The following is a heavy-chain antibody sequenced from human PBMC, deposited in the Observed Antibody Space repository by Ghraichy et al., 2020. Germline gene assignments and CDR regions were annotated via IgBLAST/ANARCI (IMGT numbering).Heavy chain of an antibody. V-gene: IGHV4-59*11. D-gene: IGHD4-17*01. Sequence: SETLSLTCTVSGTAIDSHYWSWVRQPPGKGLEWIGYIFYSGSTTYNSSLESRVTMSLDASKSQFSLRLSSVTPADTAVYYCARVKTVSYMDFWGAGTTVTVSS. J-gene: IGHJ6*04. CDR2: IFYSGST. CDR1: GTAIDSHY. CDR3: ARVKTVSYMDF.